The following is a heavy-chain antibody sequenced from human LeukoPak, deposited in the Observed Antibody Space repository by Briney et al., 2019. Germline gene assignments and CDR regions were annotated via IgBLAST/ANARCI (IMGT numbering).Heavy chain of an antibody. CDR3: ASLSQIVVVPAATQRGGAFAI. CDR2: ISGSGGST. V-gene: IGHV3-23*01. J-gene: IGHJ3*02. Sequence: PGGSLRLSCVASGFTFSSYAMSWVRQAPGKGLEWVSAISGSGGSTYYADSVKGRFTISRDNSKNTLYLQMNSLRAEDTAVYYCASLSQIVVVPAATQRGGAFAIWGQGTMVTVSS. CDR1: GFTFSSYA. D-gene: IGHD2-2*01.